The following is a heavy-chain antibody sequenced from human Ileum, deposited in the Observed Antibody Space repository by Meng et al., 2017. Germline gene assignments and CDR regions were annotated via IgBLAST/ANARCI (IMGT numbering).Heavy chain of an antibody. CDR1: SGSISSNTY. V-gene: IGHV4-4*02. J-gene: IGHJ4*02. D-gene: IGHD4-23*01. CDR2: ISDSGSA. Sequence: QVQLLGAGPGLVRPSGTLSLACAVSSGSISSNTYWSRVRQPPGKGLEWIGQISDSGSAYYNPSLKSRVTMSVDKSKSQFSLMLTSVTAADTAIYYCARHGGYSQDFWGQGTLVTVSS. CDR3: ARHGGYSQDF.